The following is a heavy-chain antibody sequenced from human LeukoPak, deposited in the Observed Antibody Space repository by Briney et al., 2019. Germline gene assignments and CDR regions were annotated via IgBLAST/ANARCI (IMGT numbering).Heavy chain of an antibody. V-gene: IGHV3-7*04. CDR2: IKQDGSKK. CDR1: GFPFSSYW. Sequence: GGSLRLSCVASGFPFSSYWMTWVRQAPGKGLEWVANIKQDGSKKSYVDSVKGRFTISRDNAKNSLYLQMNSMRAEDTAIYYCTRVGHIDEGIDYWGQGTLVTVSS. D-gene: IGHD3-9*01. CDR3: TRVGHIDEGIDY. J-gene: IGHJ4*02.